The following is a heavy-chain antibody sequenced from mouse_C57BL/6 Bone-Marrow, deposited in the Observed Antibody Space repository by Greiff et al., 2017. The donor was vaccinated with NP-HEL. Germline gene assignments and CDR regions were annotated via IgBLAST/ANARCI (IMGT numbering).Heavy chain of an antibody. J-gene: IGHJ4*01. CDR3: ARDKGYYYAMDY. Sequence: QVQLKESGAELVKPGASVKISCKASGYAFSSYWMNWVKQRPGKGLEWIGQIYPGAGDTNYNGQFKGKATLTADKSSSTAYMQRSSLTSEDSAVYFGARDKGYYYAMDYWGQGTSVTGSS. CDR2: IYPGAGDT. V-gene: IGHV1-80*01. D-gene: IGHD2-2*01. CDR1: GYAFSSYW.